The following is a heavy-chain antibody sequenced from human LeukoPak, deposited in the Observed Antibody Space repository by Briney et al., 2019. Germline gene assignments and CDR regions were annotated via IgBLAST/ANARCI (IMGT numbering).Heavy chain of an antibody. V-gene: IGHV3-74*01. CDR1: GFTFSDYW. J-gene: IGHJ5*02. CDR3: ARAGGGDSRMAYDP. Sequence: GGSLGLSCAASGFTFSDYWMYWFRQAPGEGLVWVSRMNIDGSSISYADSVKGRFTMSRDNAKNTLYLQMNSLRVEDTAVYYCARAGGGDSRMAYDPWGQGTLVTVSS. CDR2: MNIDGSSI. D-gene: IGHD6-13*01.